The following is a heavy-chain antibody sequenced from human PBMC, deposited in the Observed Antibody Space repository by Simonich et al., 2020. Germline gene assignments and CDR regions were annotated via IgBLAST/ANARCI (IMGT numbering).Heavy chain of an antibody. CDR1: GYSISSGYY. Sequence: QVQLQESGPGLVKPSETLSLTCAVSGYSISSGYYWGWIRQPPGKGLEWIGSIYHRGSTYYNPSLKSRVTISLDTSKNQFSLKLSSVTAADTAVYYCARVGYSNYYYYGMDVWGQGTTVTVSS. CDR3: ARVGYSNYYYYGMDV. CDR2: IYHRGST. V-gene: IGHV4-38-2*01. D-gene: IGHD6-13*01. J-gene: IGHJ6*02.